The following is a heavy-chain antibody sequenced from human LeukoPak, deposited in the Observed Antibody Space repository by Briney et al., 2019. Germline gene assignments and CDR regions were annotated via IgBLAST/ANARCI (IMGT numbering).Heavy chain of an antibody. Sequence: ASVKVSCKASGGTFSSYAISWVRQAPGQGLEWMGWINPNSGGTNYAQKFQGRVTMTRDTSISTAYMELSRLRSDDTAVYYCARAGPGGYYYYYMDVWGKGTTVTISS. J-gene: IGHJ6*03. D-gene: IGHD3-10*01. CDR2: INPNSGGT. V-gene: IGHV1-2*02. CDR3: ARAGPGGYYYYYMDV. CDR1: GGTFSSYA.